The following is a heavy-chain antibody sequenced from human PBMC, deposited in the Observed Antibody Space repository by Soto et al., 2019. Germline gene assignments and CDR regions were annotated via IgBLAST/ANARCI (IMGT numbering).Heavy chain of an antibody. J-gene: IGHJ6*02. CDR1: GYTFTSYD. V-gene: IGHV1-8*01. CDR2: MNPNSGNT. CDR3: ASFESVKYYYYYGMDV. D-gene: IGHD4-17*01. Sequence: QVQLVQSGAEVKKPGASVKVSCKASGYTFTSYDINWVRQATGQGLEWMGWMNPNSGNTGYEQKFQGRVTMTRNTSISTAYMEMSSLRSEDTAVYYCASFESVKYYYYYGMDVWGQGTTVTVSS.